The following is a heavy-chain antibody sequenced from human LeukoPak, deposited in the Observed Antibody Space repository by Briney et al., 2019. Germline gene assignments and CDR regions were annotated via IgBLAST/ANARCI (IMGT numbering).Heavy chain of an antibody. V-gene: IGHV1-2*02. J-gene: IGHJ4*02. CDR3: VTSSAVGGAQRAFDY. D-gene: IGHD3-10*01. CDR2: INPNAGDT. Sequence: ASVEVSCKASGYTFTGYYIHWVRQAPGQGLERLGWINPNAGDTKYAQKFQGRVTVTRDTSISTAYMELSRLRSDDTAVYYCVTSSAVGGAQRAFDYWGQGTLVTVSS. CDR1: GYTFTGYY.